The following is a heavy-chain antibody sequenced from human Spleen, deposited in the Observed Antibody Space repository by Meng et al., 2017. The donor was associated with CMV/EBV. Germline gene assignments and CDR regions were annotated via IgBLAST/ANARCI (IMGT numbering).Heavy chain of an antibody. D-gene: IGHD1-20*01. J-gene: IGHJ4*02. CDR3: ARDGDNWNPPFDY. CDR1: RFPLKRFT. V-gene: IGHV3-21*01. CDR2: VSSDSDYT. Sequence: GESLKISCAASRFPLKRFTMNWVRQAPGKGLEWVSSVSSDSDYTNYADSVRGRFTLSRDDAKNSLYLQMNSLRVEDTAVYYCARDGDNWNPPFDYWGQGTLVTVSS.